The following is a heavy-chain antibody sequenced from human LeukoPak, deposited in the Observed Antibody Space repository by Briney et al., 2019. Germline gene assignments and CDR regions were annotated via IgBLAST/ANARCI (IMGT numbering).Heavy chain of an antibody. V-gene: IGHV4-4*02. CDR3: TRENGVFSPFGF. J-gene: IGHJ4*02. D-gene: IGHD2-8*01. CDR1: GGSITTTNF. CDR2: ISLSGLA. Sequence: SETLSLTCGVSGGSITTTNFWSWVRQAPGQGLEWIGEISLSGLANYNSSLSSRVTISLDRAKNHLSLNLRSVTAADTAIYYCTRENGVFSPFGFWGQGTVVTVSS.